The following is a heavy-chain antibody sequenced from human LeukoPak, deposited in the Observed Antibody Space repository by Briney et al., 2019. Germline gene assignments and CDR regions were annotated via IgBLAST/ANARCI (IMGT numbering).Heavy chain of an antibody. CDR2: IYYSGST. CDR3: ARDGDYAPHDP. D-gene: IGHD4-17*01. J-gene: IGHJ5*02. CDR1: GGSISSSSYY. V-gene: IGHV4-39*02. Sequence: SETLSLTCTVSGGSISSSSYYWGWIRQPPGKGLEWIGSIYYSGSTYYNPSLKSRVTISVDTSKNQFSLKLSSVTAADTAVYYCARDGDYAPHDPWGQGTLVTVSS.